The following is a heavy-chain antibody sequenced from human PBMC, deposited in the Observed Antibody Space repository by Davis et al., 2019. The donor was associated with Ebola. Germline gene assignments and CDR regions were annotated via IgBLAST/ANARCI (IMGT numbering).Heavy chain of an antibody. CDR3: AKVERGT. CDR2: ISYDGSDK. Sequence: GGSLRLSCAASGFTFSSYSMNWVRQAPGKGLKWLAVISYDGSDKYYADSVKGRLTISRDNSKNTLYLQMNSLRAEDTAVYYCAKVERGTWGQGTLVTVSS. D-gene: IGHD3-3*01. CDR1: GFTFSSYS. V-gene: IGHV3-30*18. J-gene: IGHJ5*02.